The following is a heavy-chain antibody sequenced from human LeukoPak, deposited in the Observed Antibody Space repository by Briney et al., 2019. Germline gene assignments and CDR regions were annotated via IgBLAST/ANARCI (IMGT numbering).Heavy chain of an antibody. CDR2: IYHSGST. CDR3: ATSDIHSSGWYYFDY. V-gene: IGHV4-30-2*01. Sequence: KPSETLSLTCTVSGDSISDGSYYWGWIRQPPGKGLEWIGYIYHSGSTYYNPSLKSRVTISVDRSKNQFSLKLSSVTAADTAVYYCATSDIHSSGWYYFDYWGQGTLVTVSS. D-gene: IGHD6-19*01. J-gene: IGHJ4*02. CDR1: GDSISDGSYY.